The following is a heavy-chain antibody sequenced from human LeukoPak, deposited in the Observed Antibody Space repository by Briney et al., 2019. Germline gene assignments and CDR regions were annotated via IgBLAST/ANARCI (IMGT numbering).Heavy chain of an antibody. CDR3: ARSSREGEPYSDY. V-gene: IGHV1-69*13. D-gene: IGHD3-16*01. Sequence: SVKVSCKASGYTFGDYGITWIRQAPGQGLEWMGGIIPIFGTANYAQKFQGRVTITADESTSTAYMELSSLRSEDTAVYYCARSSREGEPYSDYWGQGTLVTVSS. CDR2: IIPIFGTA. J-gene: IGHJ4*02. CDR1: GYTFGDYG.